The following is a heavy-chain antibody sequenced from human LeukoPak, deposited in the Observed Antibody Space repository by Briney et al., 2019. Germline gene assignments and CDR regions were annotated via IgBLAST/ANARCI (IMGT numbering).Heavy chain of an antibody. CDR2: IYTSGST. Sequence: PSEALSLTCTVSGGSISSCSYYWSWIRQPAWKGLEWIGRIYTSGSTNYNPSLKSRVTISVDTSKNQFSLKLSSVTAADTAVYYCAGGDFWSGYFYWGQGTLVTVSS. CDR1: GGSISSCSYY. CDR3: AGGDFWSGYFY. D-gene: IGHD3-3*01. V-gene: IGHV4-61*02. J-gene: IGHJ4*02.